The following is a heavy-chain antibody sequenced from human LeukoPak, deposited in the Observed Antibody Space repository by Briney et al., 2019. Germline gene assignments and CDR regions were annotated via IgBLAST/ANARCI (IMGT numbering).Heavy chain of an antibody. CDR3: ARDYCSSTSCYYYS. V-gene: IGHV3-30-3*01. J-gene: IGHJ4*02. D-gene: IGHD2-2*01. CDR2: ISYDGGNK. CDR1: GFTFSSYA. Sequence: PGRSLRLSCAASGFTFSSYAMHWVRQAPGKGLEWVALISYDGGNKYYADSVKGRFTVSRDNSKNTLYLQMNSLRAEDTAVYYCARDYCSSTSCYYYSWGQGTLVTVSS.